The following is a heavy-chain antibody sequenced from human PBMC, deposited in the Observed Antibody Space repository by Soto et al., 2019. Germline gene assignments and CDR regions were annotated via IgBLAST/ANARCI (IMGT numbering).Heavy chain of an antibody. J-gene: IGHJ4*02. V-gene: IGHV1-8*01. D-gene: IGHD2-21*01. CDR3: VRATLDYYSADYFDN. CDR2: MNPNSGNT. Sequence: SXKASFNASEYTFTENDINWVRQATGQVLEWMGWMNPNSGNTGYAQKFQGRVTMTRDNSITTAYMELSSLRSEDTAVYFCVRATLDYYSADYFDNWGQGTLVTVYS. CDR1: EYTFTEND.